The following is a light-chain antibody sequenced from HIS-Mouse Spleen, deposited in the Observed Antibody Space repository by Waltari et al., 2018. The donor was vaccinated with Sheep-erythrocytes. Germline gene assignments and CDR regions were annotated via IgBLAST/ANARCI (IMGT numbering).Light chain of an antibody. J-gene: IGLJ1*01. CDR3: CSYAGSYNHV. V-gene: IGLV2-11*01. CDR2: DVS. Sequence: QSALTQPRSVSGSPGQSVTISCTGTSSDVGGYNYVSWYQQHPGKATKLMIYDVSKLPSRVPDRFSGSKSGNPASLTISGLQAEDEADYYCCSYAGSYNHVFATGTKVTVL. CDR1: SSDVGGYNY.